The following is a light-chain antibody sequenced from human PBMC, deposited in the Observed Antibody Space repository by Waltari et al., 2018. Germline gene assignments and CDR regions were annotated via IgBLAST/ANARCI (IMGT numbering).Light chain of an antibody. V-gene: IGKV3-11*01. J-gene: IGKJ3*01. CDR2: DTF. Sequence: EIVLTQSPVTLSLSPGERATLSCRASQSVSRYLAWYQQKPGQAPRLLIYDTFSRASGIPARFSGSGSGTDFTLNISSLEPEDFAVYYCLHRSNWPPLFTFGPGTKVDIK. CDR3: LHRSNWPPLFT. CDR1: QSVSRY.